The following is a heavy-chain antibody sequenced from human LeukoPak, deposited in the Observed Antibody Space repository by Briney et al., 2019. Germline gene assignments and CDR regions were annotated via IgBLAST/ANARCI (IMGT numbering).Heavy chain of an antibody. Sequence: KPSETLSLTCTVSGYSISSGYYWGWIRQPPGKGLEWIGSIYHSGSTYYNPSLKSRVTISVDTSKNQFSLKLSSVTAADTAVYYCARPDYYYGMDVWGQGTTVTVSS. J-gene: IGHJ6*02. CDR2: IYHSGST. CDR1: GYSISSGYY. V-gene: IGHV4-38-2*02. CDR3: ARPDYYYGMDV.